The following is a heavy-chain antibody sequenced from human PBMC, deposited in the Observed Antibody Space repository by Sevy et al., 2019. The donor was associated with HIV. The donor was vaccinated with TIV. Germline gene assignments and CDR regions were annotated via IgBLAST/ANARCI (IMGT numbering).Heavy chain of an antibody. Sequence: SETLSLTCTVSGGSISSSSYYWGWIRQPPGKGLEWIGSIYYSGSTYYNPSLQSRVTISVDTSRNQFSLKLSSVTAADTAVYYCARPYSNGWYGVIDYWGQGTLVTVSS. D-gene: IGHD6-19*01. CDR1: GGSISSSSYY. V-gene: IGHV4-39*01. CDR3: ARPYSNGWYGVIDY. CDR2: IYYSGST. J-gene: IGHJ4*02.